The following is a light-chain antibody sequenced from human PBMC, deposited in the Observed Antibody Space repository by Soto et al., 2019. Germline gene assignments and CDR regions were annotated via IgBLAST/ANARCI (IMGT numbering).Light chain of an antibody. CDR1: QSVSSN. CDR2: GAS. CDR3: QQYNNCPPT. Sequence: EIVMTQSPATLSVSPGERATLSCRASQSVSSNLAWYHQKPGQAPPRLLYGASTRATGIPARFSGSGSGTEFTLTISSLQSEDFAVYYCQQYNNCPPTFGQGTKVEIK. J-gene: IGKJ1*01. V-gene: IGKV3-15*01.